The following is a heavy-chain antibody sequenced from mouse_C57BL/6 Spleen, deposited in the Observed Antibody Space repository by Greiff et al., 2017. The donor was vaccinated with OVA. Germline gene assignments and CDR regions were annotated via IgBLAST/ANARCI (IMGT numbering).Heavy chain of an antibody. CDR2: ISTGSSTI. V-gene: IGHV5-17*01. J-gene: IGHJ3*01. Sequence: EVKLMESGGGLVKPGGSLKLSCAASGFTFSDSGMHWVRQAPEKGLEWVAYISTGSSTIYYAETVKGRFTISRDNAKNTLFLQMTSLRSEDTAMYYCAKLGFAYWGQGTLVTVSA. CDR1: GFTFSDSG. CDR3: AKLGFAY. D-gene: IGHD4-1*01.